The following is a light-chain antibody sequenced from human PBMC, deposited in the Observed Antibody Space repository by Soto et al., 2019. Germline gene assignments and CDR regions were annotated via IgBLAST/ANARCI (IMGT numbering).Light chain of an antibody. J-gene: IGKJ4*01. Sequence: EIVLTQSPGTLSVSPGETATLSCRASQTVSSNYVAWYQQKPGQAPTLLIYGATNRAPGVPDNFSGGGSGRAFTLPVFSREPEDSAMYSCQQYGSSPPTFGGGTKVEIK. CDR2: GAT. CDR3: QQYGSSPPT. CDR1: QTVSSNY. V-gene: IGKV3-20*01.